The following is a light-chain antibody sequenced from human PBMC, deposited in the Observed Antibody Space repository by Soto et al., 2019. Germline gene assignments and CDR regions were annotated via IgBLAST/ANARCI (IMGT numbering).Light chain of an antibody. V-gene: IGKV1-17*01. CDR3: QQLSRYPLT. J-gene: IGKJ4*01. CDR2: AAS. CDR1: QGIRND. Sequence: DIQMTQSPSTLSASVGDRVTVTCRASQGIRNDLGCYQQKPGKAPKLLIYAASTLQSGVPSRFSGSGSETEFSLTIRALQPEDFATYYCQQLSRYPLTFGGGTKVDIK.